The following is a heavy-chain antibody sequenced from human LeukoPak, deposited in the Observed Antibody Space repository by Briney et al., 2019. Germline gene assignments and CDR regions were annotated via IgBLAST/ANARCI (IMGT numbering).Heavy chain of an antibody. D-gene: IGHD2-2*01. Sequence: GRSLTLSCAASGFTFTSNSMTCVRQAPGKGLEWVSSISSSSTYIYYANSVKGRFTISRDNAKNSLYLQMNSLRAEDTAVYYCARDYCSSTSCYSYHGPHVSAQRTTVPVSP. CDR3: ARDYCSSTSCYSYHGPHV. CDR2: ISSSSTYI. CDR1: GFTFTSNS. J-gene: IGHJ6*01. V-gene: IGHV3-21*01.